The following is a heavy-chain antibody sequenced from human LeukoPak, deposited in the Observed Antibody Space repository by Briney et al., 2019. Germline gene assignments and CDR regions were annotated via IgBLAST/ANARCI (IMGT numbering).Heavy chain of an antibody. CDR2: SSAYNGNT. J-gene: IGHJ4*02. Sequence: GASMMVSCKATGYSFTNYVIGWVRQATGQGLEWMGCSSAYNGNTNYAQKLEGRVTMTTDTSTSTAYMELRSLTSDDTAVYYCARDRRGEVPPYYFDYWGQGTLVTVSS. CDR3: ARDRRGEVPPYYFDY. CDR1: GYSFTNYV. D-gene: IGHD3-16*01. V-gene: IGHV1-18*01.